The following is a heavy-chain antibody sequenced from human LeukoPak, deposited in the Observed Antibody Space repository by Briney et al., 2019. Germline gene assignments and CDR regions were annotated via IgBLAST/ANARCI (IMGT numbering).Heavy chain of an antibody. V-gene: IGHV1-18*04. CDR2: ISAYNGIT. Sequence: ASVKVSCKASGYTFTSYGISWVRQAPGQGLEWMGWISAYNGITNYAQKLQGRVTMTTDTSTSTAYMELRSLRSDDTAVYYCAREGYCSGGSCRHNWFDPWGQGTLVTVSS. CDR3: AREGYCSGGSCRHNWFDP. J-gene: IGHJ5*02. CDR1: GYTFTSYG. D-gene: IGHD2-15*01.